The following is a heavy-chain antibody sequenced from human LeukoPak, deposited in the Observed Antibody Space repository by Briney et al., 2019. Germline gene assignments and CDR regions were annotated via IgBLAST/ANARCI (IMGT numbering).Heavy chain of an antibody. CDR1: GFTFSSYG. J-gene: IGHJ5*02. CDR3: AKDQADIVVVVAANPWFDP. CDR2: ISYDGSNK. D-gene: IGHD2-15*01. V-gene: IGHV3-30*18. Sequence: PGGSLRLSCAASGFTFSSYGMHWVRLAPGKGLEWVAVISYDGSNKYYADSVKGRFTISRDNSKNTLYLQMNSLRAEDTAVYYCAKDQADIVVVVAANPWFDPWGQGTLVTVSS.